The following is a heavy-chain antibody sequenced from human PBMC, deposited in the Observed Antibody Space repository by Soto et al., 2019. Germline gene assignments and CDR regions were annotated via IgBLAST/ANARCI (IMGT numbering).Heavy chain of an antibody. Sequence: QVQLQESGPGLVKPSQTLSLTCTVSGDSISSGGYYWSWIRQHPGKGLEWIGYIYYSGSTYYNPSLTSRVIISVDTSKNQFSLKLSSVPAADTAVYYCARGSTVAAMLFDYWGQGTLVTVSS. D-gene: IGHD2-15*01. CDR3: ARGSTVAAMLFDY. V-gene: IGHV4-31*03. CDR2: IYYSGST. J-gene: IGHJ4*02. CDR1: GDSISSGGYY.